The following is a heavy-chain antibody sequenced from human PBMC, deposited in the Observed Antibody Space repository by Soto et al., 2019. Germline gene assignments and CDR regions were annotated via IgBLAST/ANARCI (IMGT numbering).Heavy chain of an antibody. J-gene: IGHJ3*02. Sequence: QVQLVQSGAEVKKPGSSVKVSCKASGGTFSSYAISWVRQAPGQGLEWMGGIIPIFGTANYAQKFQGRVTSTADESTSTAYMELSSLRSEDTAVYYCARDLAVEMAPTNGAFDIWGQGTMVTVSS. D-gene: IGHD6-19*01. V-gene: IGHV1-69*12. CDR2: IIPIFGTA. CDR1: GGTFSSYA. CDR3: ARDLAVEMAPTNGAFDI.